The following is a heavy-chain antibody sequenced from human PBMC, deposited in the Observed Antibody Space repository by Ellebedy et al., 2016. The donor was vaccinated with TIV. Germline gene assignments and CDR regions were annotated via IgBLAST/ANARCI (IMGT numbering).Heavy chain of an antibody. Sequence: SETLSLTXTVSGGSISSSSYYWGWIRQPPGKGLEWIGSIYYSGSTYYNPSLKSRVTISVDTSKNQFSLKLSSVTAADTAVYYCAGGGLVSSGWYGAKWFDPWGQGTLVTVSS. CDR1: GGSISSSSYY. J-gene: IGHJ5*02. D-gene: IGHD6-19*01. CDR2: IYYSGST. CDR3: AGGGLVSSGWYGAKWFDP. V-gene: IGHV4-39*01.